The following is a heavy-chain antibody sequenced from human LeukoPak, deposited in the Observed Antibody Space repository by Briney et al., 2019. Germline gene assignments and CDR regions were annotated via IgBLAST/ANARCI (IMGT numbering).Heavy chain of an antibody. J-gene: IGHJ3*02. D-gene: IGHD4-17*01. V-gene: IGHV3-30*02. Sequence: GGSLRLSCAASGFTFSSYGMHWVRQAPGKGLEWVAFIWYDGSNKYYADSVKGRFTISRDNSKNTLYLQMNSLRAEDTAVYYCAKDTVLNDALDIWGQGTMVTVSS. CDR2: IWYDGSNK. CDR3: AKDTVLNDALDI. CDR1: GFTFSSYG.